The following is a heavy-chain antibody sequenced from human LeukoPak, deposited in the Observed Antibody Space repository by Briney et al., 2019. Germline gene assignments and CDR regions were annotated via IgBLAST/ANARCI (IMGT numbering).Heavy chain of an antibody. Sequence: GGSLRLSCAASGFTVSSNYMSWVRQAPGKGLEWVSVIYSGGSTYYADSVKGRFTISRDNSKNTLYLQMNSLRAEDTAVYYCAREGRLPVENAFDIWGQGTMVTVSS. J-gene: IGHJ3*02. V-gene: IGHV3-66*01. CDR3: AREGRLPVENAFDI. CDR2: IYSGGST. D-gene: IGHD5-12*01. CDR1: GFTVSSNY.